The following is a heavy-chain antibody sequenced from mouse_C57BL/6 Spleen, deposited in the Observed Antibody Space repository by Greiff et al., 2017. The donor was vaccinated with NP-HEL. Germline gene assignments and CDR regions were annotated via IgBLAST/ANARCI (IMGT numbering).Heavy chain of an antibody. D-gene: IGHD2-4*01. CDR3: AREVYDYDGGCDY. J-gene: IGHJ2*01. CDR1: GFNIKDYY. Sequence: VQLQQSGAELVKPGASVKLSCTASGFNIKDYYMHWVKQGTGQGVGWVGRIDPEDGETKYAPKFQGKATITADTSSNTAYLQLSSLTSEDTAVYYCAREVYDYDGGCDYWGQGTTRTGSS. CDR2: IDPEDGET. V-gene: IGHV14-2*01.